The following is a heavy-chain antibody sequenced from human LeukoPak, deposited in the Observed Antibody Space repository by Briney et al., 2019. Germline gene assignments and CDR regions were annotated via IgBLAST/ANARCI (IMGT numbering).Heavy chain of an antibody. D-gene: IGHD3-10*01. CDR2: IIPIFGTA. Sequence: GASVKVSCKASGYSFTSYAYNWVRQAPGQGLEWMGGIIPIFGTANYAQKFQGRVTITADESTSTAYMELSSLRSEDTAVYYCARGWRGYYFDYWGQGTLVTVSS. V-gene: IGHV1-69*13. CDR1: GYSFTSYA. J-gene: IGHJ4*02. CDR3: ARGWRGYYFDY.